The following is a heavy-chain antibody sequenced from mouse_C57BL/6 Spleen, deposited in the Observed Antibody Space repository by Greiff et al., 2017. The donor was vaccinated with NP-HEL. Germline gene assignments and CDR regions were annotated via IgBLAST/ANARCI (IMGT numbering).Heavy chain of an antibody. J-gene: IGHJ2*01. CDR1: GFNITDYY. V-gene: IGHV14-2*01. D-gene: IGHD4-1*01. CDR2: IDPEDGET. CDR3: ARGWECFDY. Sequence: EVQLQQSGAELVKPGASVKLSCTASGFNITDYYMHWVKQRTEQGLEWIGRIDPEDGETKYAPQFQGKATITADTSSNTAYLQLSSLTSEDTAVYYCARGWECFDYWGQGTTLTVSS.